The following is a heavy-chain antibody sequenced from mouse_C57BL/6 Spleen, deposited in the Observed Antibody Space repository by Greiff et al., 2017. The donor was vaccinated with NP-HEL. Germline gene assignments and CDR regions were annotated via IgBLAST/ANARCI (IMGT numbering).Heavy chain of an antibody. Sequence: VQLKQSGAELVRPGASVKLSCTASGFNIKDYYMHWVKQRPEQGLEWIGRIDPEDGDTEYAPKFQGKATMTADTSSNTAYLQLSSLTSEDTAVYYCTPDYYYGSRAAYWGQGTLVTVSA. CDR2: IDPEDGDT. CDR3: TPDYYYGSRAAY. J-gene: IGHJ3*01. CDR1: GFNIKDYY. D-gene: IGHD1-1*01. V-gene: IGHV14-1*01.